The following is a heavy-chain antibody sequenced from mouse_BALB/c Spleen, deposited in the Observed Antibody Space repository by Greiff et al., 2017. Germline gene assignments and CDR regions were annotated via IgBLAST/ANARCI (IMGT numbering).Heavy chain of an antibody. CDR1: GFTFSSYA. CDR3: AREADSSGYVWFAY. J-gene: IGHJ3*01. V-gene: IGHV5-9-4*01. Sequence: EVMLVESGGGLVKPGGSLKLSCAASGFTFSSYAMSWVRQSPEKRLEWVAEISSGGSYTYYPDTVTGRFTISRDNAKNTLYLEMSSLRSEDTAMYYCAREADSSGYVWFAYWGQGTLVTVSA. D-gene: IGHD3-2*01. CDR2: ISSGGSYT.